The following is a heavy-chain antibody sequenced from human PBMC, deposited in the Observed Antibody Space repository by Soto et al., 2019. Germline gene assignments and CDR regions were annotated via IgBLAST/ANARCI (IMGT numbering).Heavy chain of an antibody. CDR3: ARAPSGSYPEFDY. CDR1: GFIFSSYT. CDR2: ITYDGSNQ. V-gene: IGHV3-30-3*01. Sequence: QVQLVESGGGVVQPGRSLRLSCAASGFIFSSYTMHWVRQAPGMGLEWVGVITYDGSNQYYADSVKGRFTISRDNSRNMLFLQMNSLRPDDTAVYYCARAPSGSYPEFDYWGQGTLVTVSS. D-gene: IGHD1-26*01. J-gene: IGHJ4*02.